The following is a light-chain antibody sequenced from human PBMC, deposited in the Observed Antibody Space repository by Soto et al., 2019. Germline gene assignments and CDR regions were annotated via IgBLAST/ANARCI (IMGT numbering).Light chain of an antibody. Sequence: QSALTQPPSASGSPGQSVTISCTGTSSDIGAYNYVSWYQQHPGKAPKLMIHEVSKRPSGVPDRFSGSKSGNTASLTVSGLQAEDEADYYCSSYAGSNDRWVFGGGTSSPS. CDR1: SSDIGAYNY. CDR2: EVS. J-gene: IGLJ3*02. V-gene: IGLV2-8*01. CDR3: SSYAGSNDRWV.